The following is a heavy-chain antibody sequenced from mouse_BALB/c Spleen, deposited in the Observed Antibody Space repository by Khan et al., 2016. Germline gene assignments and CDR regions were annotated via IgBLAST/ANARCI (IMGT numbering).Heavy chain of an antibody. D-gene: IGHD1-1*01. CDR3: ARGPLLITRVVGFGY. J-gene: IGHJ2*01. CDR1: GFTFSSYA. CDR2: ISSGGST. Sequence: EVELVESGGGLVKPGGSLKLSCAASGFTFSSYAMSWVRQTPEKRLEWVASISSGGSTYYPDSVKGRFTISRDNARNILYLQMSSLRSEDTAMYYCARGPLLITRVVGFGYWGQGTTLTVSS. V-gene: IGHV5-6-5*01.